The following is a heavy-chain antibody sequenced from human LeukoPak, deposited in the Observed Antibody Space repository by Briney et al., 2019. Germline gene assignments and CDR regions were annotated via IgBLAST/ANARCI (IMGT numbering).Heavy chain of an antibody. D-gene: IGHD3-22*01. CDR1: GASLISYY. CDR3: ARDSRSYERSGYHHFDY. V-gene: IGHV4-59*01. J-gene: IGHJ4*02. CDR2: IYYNGSP. Sequence: LETLSLTCTVSGASLISYYWNWIRQPPGKGLEWIGYIYYNGSPNYNPSLKSRVTMSQDTSKNQSSLRLTSVTAADTAVYYCARDSRSYERSGYHHFDYWGQGSLVTVSS.